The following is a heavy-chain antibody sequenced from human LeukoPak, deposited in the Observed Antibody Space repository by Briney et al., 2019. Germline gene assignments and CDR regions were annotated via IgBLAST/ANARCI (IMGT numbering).Heavy chain of an antibody. Sequence: SETLSLTCAVYGGSFSGYYWSWVRQPPGKGLEWIGEINHSGSTNYNPSPTSRVTISVDTSKNQFSLKLSSVTAADTAVYYCARDRAITMVRGVISPWGQGTLVTVSS. CDR3: ARDRAITMVRGVISP. CDR2: INHSGST. J-gene: IGHJ5*02. CDR1: GGSFSGYY. V-gene: IGHV4-34*01. D-gene: IGHD3-10*01.